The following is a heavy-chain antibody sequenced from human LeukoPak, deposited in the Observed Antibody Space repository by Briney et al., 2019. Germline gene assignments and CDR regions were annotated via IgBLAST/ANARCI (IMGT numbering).Heavy chain of an antibody. CDR2: ISAYNGNT. J-gene: IGHJ4*02. D-gene: IGHD1-26*01. CDR1: GYTFTSYG. CDR3: ATDKGEWELLNYFDY. Sequence: ASVKVSCKASGYTFTSYGISWVRQAPGQGLEWMGWISAYNGNTNYAQKLQGRVTMTTDTSTSTAYMELRSLRSDDTAVYYCATDKGEWELLNYFDYWGQGTLVTVSS. V-gene: IGHV1-18*01.